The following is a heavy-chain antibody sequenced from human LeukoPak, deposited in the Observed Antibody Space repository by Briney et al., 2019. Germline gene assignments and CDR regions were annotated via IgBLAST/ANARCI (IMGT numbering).Heavy chain of an antibody. V-gene: IGHV1-46*01. D-gene: IGHD2-8*01. CDR1: GYTFTSNY. Sequence: ASVKVSCKASGYTFTSNYMHWVRQAPGQGLEWMGIINPSGGSTSYAQKFQGSVTMTRDTSTSTVYMELSSLRSEDTAVYYCAREGCTNGVCYTHQYYFDYWGQGTLVTVSS. J-gene: IGHJ4*02. CDR3: AREGCTNGVCYTHQYYFDY. CDR2: INPSGGST.